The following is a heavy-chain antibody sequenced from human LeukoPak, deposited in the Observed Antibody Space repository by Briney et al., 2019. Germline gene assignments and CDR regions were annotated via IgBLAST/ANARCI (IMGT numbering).Heavy chain of an antibody. CDR3: ARGTAAGRREFNFDY. V-gene: IGHV3-7*05. CDR1: GFTFSSSW. D-gene: IGHD6-13*01. J-gene: IGHJ4*02. Sequence: GGSLRLSCTASGFTFSSSWMSWVRRAPGKGLEWVANIKRDGSERNYVDSVKGRFTISWDNAKSSLCLQMNSLRAEDTAVYYCARGTAAGRREFNFDYWGQGTLVTVSS. CDR2: IKRDGSER.